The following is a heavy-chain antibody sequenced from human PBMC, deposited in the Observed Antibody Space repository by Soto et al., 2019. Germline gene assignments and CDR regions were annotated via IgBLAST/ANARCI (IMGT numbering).Heavy chain of an antibody. Sequence: EVQLLESGGGLVQPGGSLRLSCAASGFTFSSYAMWWVRQAPGKGLECVSDISGGGETTYYADSVKVRFTISRDNSKNTLYLQMNSLRAEDTAVYYCAFTSGAGSYYFDYWGQGALVTVSS. J-gene: IGHJ4*02. CDR1: GFTFSSYA. CDR2: ISGGGETT. D-gene: IGHD3-10*01. CDR3: AFTSGAGSYYFDY. V-gene: IGHV3-23*01.